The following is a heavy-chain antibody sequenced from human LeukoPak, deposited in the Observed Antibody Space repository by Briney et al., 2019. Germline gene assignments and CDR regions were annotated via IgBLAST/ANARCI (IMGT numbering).Heavy chain of an antibody. J-gene: IGHJ4*02. D-gene: IGHD6-19*01. CDR1: GGTFSSYA. Sequence: ASVKVSCKASGGTFSSYAISWVRQAPGQGLEWMGRIIPIFGTANYAQEFQGRVTITTDESTSTAYMELSSLRSEDTAVYYCVFGYSSGWYQDYFDYWGQGTLVTVSS. CDR2: IIPIFGTA. CDR3: VFGYSSGWYQDYFDY. V-gene: IGHV1-69*05.